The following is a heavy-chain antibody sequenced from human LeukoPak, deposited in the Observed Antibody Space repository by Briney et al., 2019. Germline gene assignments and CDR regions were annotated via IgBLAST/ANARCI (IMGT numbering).Heavy chain of an antibody. Sequence: LRLSCAASGFTFEDYAMHWVRQAPGKGLEWIGYIYHSGSTYYNPSLKSRVTISVDRSKNQFSLKLSSVTAADTAVYYCARDRDYYDTSGFWGVFDHWGQGTLVTVSS. J-gene: IGHJ4*02. CDR1: GFTFEDYA. D-gene: IGHD3-22*01. CDR3: ARDRDYYDTSGFWGVFDH. CDR2: IYHSGST. V-gene: IGHV4-30-2*01.